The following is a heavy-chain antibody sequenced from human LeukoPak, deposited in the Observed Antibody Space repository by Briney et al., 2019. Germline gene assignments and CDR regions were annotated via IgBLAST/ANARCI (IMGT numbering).Heavy chain of an antibody. Sequence: GGSLRLSCTVSGFTVSSNSMNWVRQAPGKGLEWVSSISSSSSYIYYADSVKGRFTISRDNAKNSLYLQMNSLRAEDTAVYYCARDFGIAAAGAIFDYWGQGTLVTVSS. D-gene: IGHD6-13*01. CDR2: ISSSSSYI. J-gene: IGHJ4*02. CDR3: ARDFGIAAAGAIFDY. CDR1: GFTVSSNS. V-gene: IGHV3-21*01.